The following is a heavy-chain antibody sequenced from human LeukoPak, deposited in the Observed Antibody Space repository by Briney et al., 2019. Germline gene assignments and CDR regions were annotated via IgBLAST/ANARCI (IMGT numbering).Heavy chain of an antibody. CDR3: AKPLLLGDFDY. J-gene: IGHJ4*02. D-gene: IGHD3-16*01. Sequence: PGTSLRLSCAASGFTFSSYAMHWVRQAPGKGLEWVAVISYDGSNKYYADSVKGRFTISRDNSKNTLYLQMDSLRAEDTAVYYCAKPLLLGDFDYWGQGTLVTVSS. CDR2: ISYDGSNK. V-gene: IGHV3-30-3*02. CDR1: GFTFSSYA.